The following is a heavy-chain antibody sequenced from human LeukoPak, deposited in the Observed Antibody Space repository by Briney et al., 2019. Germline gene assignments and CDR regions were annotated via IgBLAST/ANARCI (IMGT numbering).Heavy chain of an antibody. CDR1: GGSISSYY. CDR3: ARDHIVVVPAARVYYYYYGMDV. V-gene: IGHV4-59*01. CDR2: IYYSGST. Sequence: PSETLSLTCTVSGGSISSYYWGWIRQPPGKGLEWIGYIYYSGSTNYNPSLKSRVTISVDTSKNQFSLKLSSVTAADTAVYYCARDHIVVVPAARVYYYYYGMDVWGQGTTVTASS. D-gene: IGHD2-2*01. J-gene: IGHJ6*02.